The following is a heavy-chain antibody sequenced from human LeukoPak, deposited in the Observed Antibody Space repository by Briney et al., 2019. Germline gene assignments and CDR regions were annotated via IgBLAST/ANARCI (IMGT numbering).Heavy chain of an antibody. CDR1: GFTFTRYW. Sequence: GGSLRLSCAASGFTFTRYWMSWVRQAPGKGLEWVANIKQDGSEKYYVDSVKGRFTISRDNAESSLYLQMNSLRAEDTAVYYCARDQGSYGFWSGYYYYCGQGNLVTVSS. J-gene: IGHJ4*02. CDR2: IKQDGSEK. D-gene: IGHD3-3*01. V-gene: IGHV3-7*01. CDR3: ARDQGSYGFWSGYYYY.